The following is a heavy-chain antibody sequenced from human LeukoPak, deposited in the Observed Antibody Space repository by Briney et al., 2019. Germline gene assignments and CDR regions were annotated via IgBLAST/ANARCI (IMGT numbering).Heavy chain of an antibody. J-gene: IGHJ3*02. Sequence: PSETLSLTCTVSGGSISSYYWSWIRQPPGKGLEWIGYIYYSGSTNYDPSLKSRVTISVDTSKNQFSLKLSSVTAADTAVYYCARAIIVGDNPLSAFDIWGQGTMVTVSS. CDR1: GGSISSYY. D-gene: IGHD3-22*01. CDR3: ARAIIVGDNPLSAFDI. V-gene: IGHV4-59*01. CDR2: IYYSGST.